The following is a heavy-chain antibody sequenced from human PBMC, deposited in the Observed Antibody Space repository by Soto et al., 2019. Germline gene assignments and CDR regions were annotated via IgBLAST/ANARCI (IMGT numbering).Heavy chain of an antibody. J-gene: IGHJ6*02. Sequence: LRLSCAASGFMFSSYGIHWVRQAPGRGLEWVAVISYGGTYKYYADSVKGRFTLSRDNSENTVSLQMNSLRPEDTAVYYCARDDIAAASYYGMDVWGQGTTVTVSS. CDR1: GFMFSSYG. V-gene: IGHV3-30*03. CDR3: ARDDIAAASYYGMDV. D-gene: IGHD6-13*01. CDR2: ISYGGTYK.